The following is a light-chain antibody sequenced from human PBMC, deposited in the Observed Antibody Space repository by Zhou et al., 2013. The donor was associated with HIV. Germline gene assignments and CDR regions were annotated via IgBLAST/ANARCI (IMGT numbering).Light chain of an antibody. J-gene: IGKJ1*01. Sequence: DIQMTQSPSTLSASVGDRVTIXCRASQNVNKWLAWYQQKPGKAPNLLIYEASTLENGTPSRFGGAGFETEFTLTISSLQSEDFGVYYCQQYRTWPRTFGQGTKVEVQ. CDR2: EAS. V-gene: IGKV1-5*03. CDR3: QQYRTWPRT. CDR1: QNVNKW.